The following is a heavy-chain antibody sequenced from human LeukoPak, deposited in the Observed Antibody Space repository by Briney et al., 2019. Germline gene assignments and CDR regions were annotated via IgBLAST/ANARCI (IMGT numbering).Heavy chain of an antibody. CDR2: IIPIFGTA. D-gene: IGHD6-13*01. CDR3: ASPIAAAGTPYYYYGMDV. V-gene: IGHV1-69*13. Sequence: SVKVSCKASGGTFISYAISWVRQAPGQGLEWMGGIIPIFGTANYAQKFQGRVTITADESTSTAYMELSSLRSEDTAVYYCASPIAAAGTPYYYYGMDVWGQGTTVTVSS. CDR1: GGTFISYA. J-gene: IGHJ6*02.